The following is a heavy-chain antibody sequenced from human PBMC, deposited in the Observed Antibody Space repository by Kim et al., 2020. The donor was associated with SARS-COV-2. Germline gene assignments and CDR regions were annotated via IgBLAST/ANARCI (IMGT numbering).Heavy chain of an antibody. V-gene: IGHV4-59*01. Sequence: SETLSLTCTVSGGSISSYYWSWIRQPPGKGLEWIGYIYYSGSTNYNPSLKSRVTISVDTSKNQFSLKLSSVTAADTAVYYCVTGNFDYWGQGTLVTVSS. CDR3: VTGNFDY. CDR2: IYYSGST. CDR1: GGSISSYY. D-gene: IGHD1-20*01. J-gene: IGHJ4*02.